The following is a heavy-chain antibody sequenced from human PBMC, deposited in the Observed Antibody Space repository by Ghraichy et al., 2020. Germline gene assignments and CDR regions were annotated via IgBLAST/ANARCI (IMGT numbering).Heavy chain of an antibody. D-gene: IGHD3-22*01. CDR1: GGSISSGGYY. CDR2: IYYSGST. CDR3: ASGAGYYDSSGRTGGNFDY. V-gene: IGHV4-31*03. J-gene: IGHJ4*02. Sequence: SETLSLTCTVSGGSISSGGYYWSWIRQHPGKGLEWIGYIYYSGSTYYNPSLKSRVTISVDTSKNQFSLKLSSVTAADTAVYYCASGAGYYDSSGRTGGNFDYWGQGTLVTVSS.